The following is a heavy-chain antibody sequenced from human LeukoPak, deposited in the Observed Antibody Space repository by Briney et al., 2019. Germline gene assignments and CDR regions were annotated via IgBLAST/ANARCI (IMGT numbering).Heavy chain of an antibody. CDR1: GGSISSGGYS. Sequence: SETLSLTCAVSGGSISSGGYSWSWIRQPPGKGLEWIGYIYHSGSTHYNPSLKSRVTISVDRSKNQFSLKLSSVTAADTAVYYCARGFGYSSSWLPQYYFDYWGQGTLVTVPS. V-gene: IGHV4-30-2*01. CDR3: ARGFGYSSSWLPQYYFDY. J-gene: IGHJ4*02. CDR2: IYHSGST. D-gene: IGHD6-13*01.